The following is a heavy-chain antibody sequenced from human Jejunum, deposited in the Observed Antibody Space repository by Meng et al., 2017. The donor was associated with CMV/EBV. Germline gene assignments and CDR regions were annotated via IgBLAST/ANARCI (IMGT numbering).Heavy chain of an antibody. V-gene: IGHV3-23*01. Sequence: TFSSDAMNWVREAPGKGLEWVSTISDSGNTTYYADSVKGRFTISRDNSKNTLYLQMNSLRAEDTAIYYCGGGYDNLIGYYKLGDYWGQGTLVTVSS. CDR1: TFSSDA. CDR2: ISDSGNTT. CDR3: GGGYDNLIGYYKLGDY. D-gene: IGHD3-9*01. J-gene: IGHJ4*02.